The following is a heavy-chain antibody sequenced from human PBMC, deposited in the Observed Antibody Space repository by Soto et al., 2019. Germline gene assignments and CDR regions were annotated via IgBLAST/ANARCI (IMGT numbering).Heavy chain of an antibody. D-gene: IGHD6-13*01. Sequence: QVHLVESGGGLVKPGGSLRLSCAASGFTFSDYYMAWIRQAPGEGQEWVSYISTSGSYTNYADSVKGRFTISRDNAKNSLYLQMISLRAEDTALYFCARVRAAIGYFDYWGQGTLVTVSS. CDR3: ARVRAAIGYFDY. J-gene: IGHJ4*02. V-gene: IGHV3-11*05. CDR2: ISTSGSYT. CDR1: GFTFSDYY.